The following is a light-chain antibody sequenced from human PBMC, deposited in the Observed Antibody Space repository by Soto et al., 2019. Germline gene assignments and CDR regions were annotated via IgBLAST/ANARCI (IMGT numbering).Light chain of an antibody. Sequence: QSVLTQPPSVSAAPGQKVTISCSGSSSNIGNNYVSWYQQLPGTAPKLLIYENNKRPSGIPDRFSGSKSGTSATLGITGLQTGDEADYYCGRRASSLSRGVFATGSTVTVL. CDR2: ENN. V-gene: IGLV1-51*02. CDR1: SSNIGNNY. J-gene: IGLJ1*01. CDR3: GRRASSLSRGV.